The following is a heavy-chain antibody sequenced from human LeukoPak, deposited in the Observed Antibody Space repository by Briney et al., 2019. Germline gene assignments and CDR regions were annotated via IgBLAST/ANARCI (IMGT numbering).Heavy chain of an antibody. V-gene: IGHV1-2*02. J-gene: IGHJ4*02. CDR2: INSDSGGT. CDR3: ARDTITVTTPYFDY. Sequence: ASVKVSCKASGYTFTGYYIDWVRQAPGQGLEWMGWINSDSGGTNYAQKLQGRVTMTRDTSTSTAYMELSGLRSDDTAFYYCARDTITVTTPYFDYWGQGTLVTVPS. D-gene: IGHD4-17*01. CDR1: GYTFTGYY.